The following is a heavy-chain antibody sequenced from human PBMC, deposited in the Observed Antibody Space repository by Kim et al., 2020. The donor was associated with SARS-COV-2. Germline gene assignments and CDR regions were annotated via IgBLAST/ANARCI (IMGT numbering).Heavy chain of an antibody. V-gene: IGHV5-10-1*01. Sequence: GESLKISCKGSGYNFPNYWISWVRQMPGKRLECMGRIDPSDSYTNYSPSFQRHVTISVDKSISTAYLQWDSLKASDTAMYYCATYCSGGSCYSLDSSFGMAVWGQGTPVTVSS. CDR3: ATYCSGGSCYSLDSSFGMAV. CDR2: IDPSDSYT. J-gene: IGHJ6*02. D-gene: IGHD2-15*01. CDR1: GYNFPNYW.